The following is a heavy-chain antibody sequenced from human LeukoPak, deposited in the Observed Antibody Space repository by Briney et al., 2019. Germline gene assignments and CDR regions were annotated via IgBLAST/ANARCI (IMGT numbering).Heavy chain of an antibody. V-gene: IGHV3-30-3*01. D-gene: IGHD3-3*01. CDR1: GFTFSSYA. J-gene: IGHJ5*01. CDR2: ISYDGSNK. Sequence: GGSLRLSCAASGFTFSSYAMHWVRQAPGKGLEWVAVISYDGSNKYYADSVKGRFTISRDNSKNTLYLQMNSLRAEDTAVYYCAKGTYDFWSGYYLNWFDSWGQGTLVTVSS. CDR3: AKGTYDFWSGYYLNWFDS.